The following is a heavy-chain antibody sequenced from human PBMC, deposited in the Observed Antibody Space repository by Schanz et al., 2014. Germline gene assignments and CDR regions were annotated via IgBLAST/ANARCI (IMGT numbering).Heavy chain of an antibody. D-gene: IGHD2-21*01. J-gene: IGHJ3*01. Sequence: QVQLQESGPGLVKPSGTLSLTCVVSGGSISSGVWWTWARQSPGKGLEWIGEIFHSGTTNYNPSLGSRVTISVEKAKTQFSLILSSMTAADTAVYYCTRSTLWSYDVWGRGTMVIVSS. V-gene: IGHV4-4*02. CDR1: GGSISSGVW. CDR2: IFHSGTT. CDR3: TRSTLWSYDV.